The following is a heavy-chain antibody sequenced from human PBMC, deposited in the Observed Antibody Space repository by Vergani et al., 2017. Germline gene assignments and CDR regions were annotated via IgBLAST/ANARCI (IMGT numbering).Heavy chain of an antibody. Sequence: QVQLQESGPGLVKPSETLSLTCTVSNDSVSNTFYYWGWIRQTPGKGLEWIGSIYYSGSTYYNPSLESRVTMSVDTSKNQFSLKLNSVTAADTAVYYCARGSRAEGGSGPDKWGQGILVTVSS. D-gene: IGHD6-13*01. J-gene: IGHJ4*02. V-gene: IGHV4-39*07. CDR1: NDSVSNTFYY. CDR2: IYYSGST. CDR3: ARGSRAEGGSGPDK.